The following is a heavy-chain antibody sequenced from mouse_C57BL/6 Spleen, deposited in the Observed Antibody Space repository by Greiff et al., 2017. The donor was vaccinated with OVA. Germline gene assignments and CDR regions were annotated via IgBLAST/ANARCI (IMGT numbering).Heavy chain of an antibody. Sequence: VKLQQSGPELVKPGASVKISCKASGYAFSSSWMNWVKQRPGKGLEWIGRIYPGDGDTNYNGKFKGKATLTADKSSSTAYMQLSSLTSEDSAVYFCASPYYDYDEGFAYWGQGTLVTVSA. CDR1: GYAFSSSW. D-gene: IGHD2-4*01. CDR2: IYPGDGDT. J-gene: IGHJ3*01. V-gene: IGHV1-82*01. CDR3: ASPYYDYDEGFAY.